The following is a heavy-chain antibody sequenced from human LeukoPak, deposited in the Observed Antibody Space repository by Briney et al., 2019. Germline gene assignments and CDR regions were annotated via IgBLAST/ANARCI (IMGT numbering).Heavy chain of an antibody. CDR1: GFTFSSYG. CDR2: IWYDGSNK. Sequence: GRSLRLSCAASGFTFSSYGMHWVRQAPGKGLEWVAVIWYDGSNKYYADSVKGRFTISRDNSKNTVYLQMNSLRAEDTAVYYCARDSYYDSSGYYYGFGAFDIWGQGTMVTVSS. J-gene: IGHJ3*02. D-gene: IGHD3-22*01. CDR3: ARDSYYDSSGYYYGFGAFDI. V-gene: IGHV3-33*01.